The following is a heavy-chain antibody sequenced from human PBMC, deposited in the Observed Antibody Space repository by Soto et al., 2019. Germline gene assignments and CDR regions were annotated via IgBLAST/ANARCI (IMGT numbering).Heavy chain of an antibody. CDR1: GGSISSSSYH. CDR2: IYYSGST. J-gene: IGHJ5*02. V-gene: IGHV4-39*01. D-gene: IGHD3-3*02. Sequence: QLQLQESGPGLVKPSETLSLTCTVSGGSISSSSYHWGWIRQPPGKGLEWIGSIYYSGSTYYNPSLKSRVTISVDTSKNQFSLKLSSVTAADTAVYYCASPKIAFYNWFDPWGQGTLVTVSS. CDR3: ASPKIAFYNWFDP.